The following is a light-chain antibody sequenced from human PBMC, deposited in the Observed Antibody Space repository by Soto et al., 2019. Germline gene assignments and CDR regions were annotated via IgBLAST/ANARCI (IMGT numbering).Light chain of an antibody. J-gene: IGKJ1*01. V-gene: IGKV1-5*01. CDR1: QSISSW. Sequence: DIQMTQSPSTLSASVGDRVTITCRASQSISSWLVWYQQKPGKAPKLLIYDASSLESGVPSRFSGSGSGTEFTLTISSLQPDDFATYYCQQYNSYQFGQGTKVEIK. CDR3: QQYNSYQ. CDR2: DAS.